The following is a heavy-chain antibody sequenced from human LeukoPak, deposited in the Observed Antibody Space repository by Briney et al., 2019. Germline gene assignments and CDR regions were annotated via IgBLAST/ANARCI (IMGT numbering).Heavy chain of an antibody. D-gene: IGHD3-22*01. V-gene: IGHV3-23*01. CDR2: ISGSGGST. CDR1: GFTLSSYA. CDR3: AKRQKWLSGAFDI. J-gene: IGHJ3*02. Sequence: GGSLRLSCAASGFTLSSYAMSWVRQAPGKGLEWVSAISGSGGSTYYADSVKGRFTISRDNSKNTLYLQMNSLRAEDTAVYYCAKRQKWLSGAFDIWGQGTMVTVSS.